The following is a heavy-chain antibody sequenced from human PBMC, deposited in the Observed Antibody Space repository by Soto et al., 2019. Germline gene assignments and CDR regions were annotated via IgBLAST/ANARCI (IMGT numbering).Heavy chain of an antibody. CDR2: IYHSGST. V-gene: IGHV4-30-2*01. CDR1: GCSISSGGYS. CDR3: ARVPGP. J-gene: IGHJ5*02. Sequence: TLSLTCAFSGCSISSGGYSWSWIRQPPGKGLEWIGYIYHSGSTYYNPSLKSRVTISVDRSKNQFSLKLSSVTAADTAVYYCARVPGPWGQGTLVTVSS.